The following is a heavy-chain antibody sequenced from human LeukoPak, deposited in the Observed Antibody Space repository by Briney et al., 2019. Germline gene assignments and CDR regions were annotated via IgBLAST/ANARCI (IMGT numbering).Heavy chain of an antibody. CDR3: AGGGGFDI. CDR1: GGSISSSSYY. V-gene: IGHV4-39*01. D-gene: IGHD3-16*01. Sequence: SETLSLTCTVSGGSISSSSYYWGWIRQPPGKGLEWIGSIYYSGSTYYNPSLKSRVTISVDTSKNQFSLKLSSVTAADTGVYYCAGGGGFDIWGQGTMVTVSS. J-gene: IGHJ3*02. CDR2: IYYSGST.